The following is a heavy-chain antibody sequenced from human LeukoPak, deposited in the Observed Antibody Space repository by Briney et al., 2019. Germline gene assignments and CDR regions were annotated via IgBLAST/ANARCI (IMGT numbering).Heavy chain of an antibody. CDR2: ISGSGGST. J-gene: IGHJ4*02. V-gene: IGHV3-23*01. CDR3: AKERPSGSYLYYFDY. Sequence: GGSLRLSCVASGFTFSSYALTWVRQAPGKGLEWVSGISGSGGSTYHADSVEGRFTISRDNSRNTLYLQMNSLRAEDTAVYYCAKERPSGSYLYYFDYWGQGTLVTVSS. D-gene: IGHD1-26*01. CDR1: GFTFSSYA.